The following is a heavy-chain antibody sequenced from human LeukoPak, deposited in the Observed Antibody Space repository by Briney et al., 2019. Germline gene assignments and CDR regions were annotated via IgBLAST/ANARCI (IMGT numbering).Heavy chain of an antibody. CDR2: IKQDGSEK. Sequence: GGSLRLSCAASGFTFSSYWMSWARQAPGKGLEWVANIKQDGSEKYYVDSVKGRFTVSRDNAKKSLYLQMNSLRAEDTAVYYCARDTMVRGIMPIFDPWGQGTLVTVSS. CDR3: ARDTMVRGIMPIFDP. V-gene: IGHV3-7*01. CDR1: GFTFSSYW. D-gene: IGHD3-10*01. J-gene: IGHJ5*02.